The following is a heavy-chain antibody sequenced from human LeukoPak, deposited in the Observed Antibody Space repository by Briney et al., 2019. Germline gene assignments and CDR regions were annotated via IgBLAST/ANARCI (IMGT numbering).Heavy chain of an antibody. CDR1: GFTFSSYS. J-gene: IGHJ5*02. V-gene: IGHV3-48*02. D-gene: IGHD6-19*01. CDR2: ISSGSSAI. Sequence: GGSLRLSCAASGFTFSSYSMNWVRQAPGKGLEWVSYISSGSSAIYYADSVKGRFTISRDNAKNSLFLQLNSLRDEDTAAYYCARVVAGIDWFDPWGQGTLVTVSS. CDR3: ARVVAGIDWFDP.